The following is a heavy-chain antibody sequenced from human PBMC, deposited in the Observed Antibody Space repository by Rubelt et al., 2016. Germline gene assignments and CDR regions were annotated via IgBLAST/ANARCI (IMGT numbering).Heavy chain of an antibody. CDR1: GGSFSGYY. V-gene: IGHV4-34*01. CDR3: ARDLRTDKVSYDAFDI. J-gene: IGHJ3*02. D-gene: IGHD5-18*01. Sequence: QVQLQQWGAGLLKPSETLSLTCAVHGGSFSGYYWTWIRQPPGKGLEWIGEINHGGGTNYNPSLKSRVTISVDTSKNQFSERPNALTTSNATVYDCARDLRTDKVSYDAFDIWGQGTRVTVSS. CDR2: INHGGGT.